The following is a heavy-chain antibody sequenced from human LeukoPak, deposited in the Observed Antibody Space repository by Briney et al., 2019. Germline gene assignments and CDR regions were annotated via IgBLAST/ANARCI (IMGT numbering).Heavy chain of an antibody. CDR2: ISGSGGST. CDR3: ARDSYGMDV. CDR1: GFTFSDYA. Sequence: GGSLRLSCAASGFTFSDYAMSWVRQAPGKGLDWVSVISGSGGSTYYADSVKGRFTISRDNSKNTLYLQMNSLRAEDTAVYYCARDSYGMDVWGQGTTVTVSS. V-gene: IGHV3-23*01. J-gene: IGHJ6*02.